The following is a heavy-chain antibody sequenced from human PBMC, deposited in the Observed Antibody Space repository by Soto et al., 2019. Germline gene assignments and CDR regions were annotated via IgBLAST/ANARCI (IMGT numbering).Heavy chain of an antibody. CDR1: GDTFTSYG. V-gene: IGHV1-18*01. CDR3: ARAIAGYSYGDYDYYYYYYMDV. D-gene: IGHD5-18*01. Sequence: ASVKVSCKASGDTFTSYGISWVRQAPGQGLEWMGWISAYNGNTNYAQKLQGRVTMTTDTSTSTAYMELRSLRSDDTAVYYCARAIAGYSYGDYDYYYYYYMDVWGKGTTVTV. J-gene: IGHJ6*03. CDR2: ISAYNGNT.